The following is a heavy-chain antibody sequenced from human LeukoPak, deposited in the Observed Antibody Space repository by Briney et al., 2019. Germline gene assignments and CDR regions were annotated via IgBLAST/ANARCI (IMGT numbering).Heavy chain of an antibody. CDR3: TRSPRDGYHDAFDL. J-gene: IGHJ3*01. CDR1: GYSFTTYW. Sequence: GESLKISCKGSGYSFTTYWIAWVRQMPGEGLEWMGIIYPGDSETRYSPSFQGQVTISADKSITTAYLQWGSLKASDTAMYYCTRSPRDGYHDAFDLWGQRTMVTVFS. V-gene: IGHV5-51*01. D-gene: IGHD5-24*01. CDR2: IYPGDSET.